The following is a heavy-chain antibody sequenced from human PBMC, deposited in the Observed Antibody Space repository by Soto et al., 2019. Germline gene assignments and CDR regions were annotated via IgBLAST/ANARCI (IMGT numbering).Heavy chain of an antibody. D-gene: IGHD3-9*01. Sequence: LSLTCTVSGDSISSGGYYWSWIRQHPGKGLEWIGYIYYSGSTYYNPSLKSRVTISVDTSKNQFSLKLSSVTAADTAVYYCARELDKNWFDPRGQGTLVTVSS. CDR2: IYYSGST. CDR1: GDSISSGGYY. V-gene: IGHV4-31*03. J-gene: IGHJ5*02. CDR3: ARELDKNWFDP.